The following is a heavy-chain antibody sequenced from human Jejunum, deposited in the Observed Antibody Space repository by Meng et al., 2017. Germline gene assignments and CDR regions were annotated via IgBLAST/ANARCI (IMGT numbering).Heavy chain of an antibody. CDR3: ARSRVTTGLFDS. D-gene: IGHD4-17*01. CDR1: GGSIESNNW. Sequence: QVQLPESGPGLVKPSETLSLTCAVSGGSIESNNWWTWIRQPPGQGLEWIGEVYHSGSTHYNPSLQSRVTISIDNSKNRFSLSLNSVTAADTAIYYCARSRVTTGLFDSWGRGTLVTASS. J-gene: IGHJ4*02. CDR2: VYHSGST. V-gene: IGHV4-4*02.